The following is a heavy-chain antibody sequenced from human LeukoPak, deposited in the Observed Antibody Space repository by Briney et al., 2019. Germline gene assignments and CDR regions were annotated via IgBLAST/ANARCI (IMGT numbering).Heavy chain of an antibody. Sequence: GGSLRLFCGASGFTFCSYWVSWVRQASGKGLECVANTKQDGSEKYYVDSVKGRFTISRDNARDSLHLQMNSLRVEDTAVYYCAREGYDYVWQTTEQDGMGVWGQGTTVTVSS. CDR1: GFTFCSYW. J-gene: IGHJ6*02. CDR2: TKQDGSEK. CDR3: AREGYDYVWQTTEQDGMGV. V-gene: IGHV3-7*01. D-gene: IGHD3-16*01.